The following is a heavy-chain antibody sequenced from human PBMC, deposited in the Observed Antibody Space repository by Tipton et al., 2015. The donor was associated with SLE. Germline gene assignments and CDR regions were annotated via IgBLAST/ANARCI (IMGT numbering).Heavy chain of an antibody. CDR1: GYSNSNSNW. CDR3: ARNGGSYYMYHNL. CDR2: IYYSGRT. Sequence: GLVKPSDALPLTCAVSGYSNSNSNWRAWIRQPPGKGLEWIGYIYYSGRTVYNPSLKSRVTMSVDTSKNQFSLKLSSVTAADTAVYYCARNGGSYYMYHNLWGRGTPVTVSS. D-gene: IGHD1-26*01. V-gene: IGHV4-28*01. J-gene: IGHJ2*01.